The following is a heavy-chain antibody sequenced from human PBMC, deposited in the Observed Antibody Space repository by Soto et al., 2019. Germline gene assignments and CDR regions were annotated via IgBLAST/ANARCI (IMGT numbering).Heavy chain of an antibody. CDR2: IYSGGST. CDR3: AGLQLERLEFDP. CDR1: GFTVSSNY. V-gene: IGHV3-53*01. Sequence: GALRLSCAASGFTVSSNYMSWVRQAPGKGLEWVSVIYSGGSTYYADSVKGRFTISRDNSKNTLYLQMNSLRAEDTAVYYCAGLQLERLEFDPWGQGTLVTVSS. D-gene: IGHD1-1*01. J-gene: IGHJ5*02.